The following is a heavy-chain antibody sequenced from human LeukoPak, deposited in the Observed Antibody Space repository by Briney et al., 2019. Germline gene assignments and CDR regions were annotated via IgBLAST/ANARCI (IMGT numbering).Heavy chain of an antibody. Sequence: SETLSLTCAVYGGPFSGYYWSWIRQPPGKGLEWIGEINHSGSTNYNPSLKSRVTISVDTSKNQFSLKLSSVTAADTAVYYCASRSSGYYNRGQGTLVTVSS. CDR3: ASRSSGYYN. CDR2: INHSGST. CDR1: GGPFSGYY. D-gene: IGHD3-22*01. V-gene: IGHV4-34*01. J-gene: IGHJ4*02.